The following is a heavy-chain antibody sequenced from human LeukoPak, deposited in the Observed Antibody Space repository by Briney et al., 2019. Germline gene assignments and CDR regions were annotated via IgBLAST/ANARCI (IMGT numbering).Heavy chain of an antibody. D-gene: IGHD2-21*01. J-gene: IGHJ6*03. CDR1: GGSFSGYY. Sequence: SETLSLTCAVYGGSFSGYYWSWIRQPPGKGLEWIGEINHSGSTNYNPSLKSRVTISVDTSKNQFSLKLSSVTAADTAVCYCASRYCGGDCLPPRCYYYYMDVWGKGTTVTVSS. CDR3: ASRYCGGDCLPPRCYYYYMDV. CDR2: INHSGST. V-gene: IGHV4-34*01.